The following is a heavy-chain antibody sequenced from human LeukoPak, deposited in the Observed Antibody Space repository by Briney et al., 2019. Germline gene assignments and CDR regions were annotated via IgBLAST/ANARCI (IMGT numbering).Heavy chain of an antibody. CDR1: GYTFTSYG. CDR2: ISSYNGNT. V-gene: IGHV1-18*01. CDR3: ARRVAVAGRDAFDI. Sequence: ASVKVSCKASGYTFTSYGISWVRQAPGQGLEWMGWISSYNGNTNYAQKLQGRVTMSTDTSAGTAYMELRSLRSDDTAVYYCARRVAVAGRDAFDIWGQGTVVTVSS. J-gene: IGHJ3*02. D-gene: IGHD6-19*01.